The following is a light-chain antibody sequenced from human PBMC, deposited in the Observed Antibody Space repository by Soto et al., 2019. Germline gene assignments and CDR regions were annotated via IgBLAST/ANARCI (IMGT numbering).Light chain of an antibody. CDR1: QGIGDT. CDR3: QRYNNTPLP. CDR2: DTS. Sequence: EIIMTQSQATLSVSTGEGATLSCRASQGIGDTLSWYQHKPGQAPRLLIYDTSTMATGVPARFSGSRSGTEFTLTISSLQSDEWAGYYFQRYNNTPLPFGGGTKVENK. V-gene: IGKV3-15*01. J-gene: IGKJ4*01.